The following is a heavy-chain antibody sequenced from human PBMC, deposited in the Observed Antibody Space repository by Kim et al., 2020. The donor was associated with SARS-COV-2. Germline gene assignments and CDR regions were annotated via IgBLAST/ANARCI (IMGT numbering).Heavy chain of an antibody. J-gene: IGHJ6*02. Sequence: AASLKGRFTISRDNSKNTLYLQMSRLRAEDTAVYYCVKGIAARPAYGMDVWGQGTTVTVSS. CDR3: VKGIAARPAYGMDV. V-gene: IGHV3-64D*06. D-gene: IGHD6-6*01.